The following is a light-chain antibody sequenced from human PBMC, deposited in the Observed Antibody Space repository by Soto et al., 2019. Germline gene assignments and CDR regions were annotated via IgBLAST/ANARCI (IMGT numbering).Light chain of an antibody. V-gene: IGKV3-11*01. J-gene: IGKJ2*01. Sequence: EIVLTQSPATLSLSPGERATISCRASQSVSSYLAWYQQKPGQAPRLLIYDASNRATGIPARFSGSGSGTDFTITFSSLEPEDFAVYYCQQRSNWPPLTFGQGTKLEIK. CDR1: QSVSSY. CDR3: QQRSNWPPLT. CDR2: DAS.